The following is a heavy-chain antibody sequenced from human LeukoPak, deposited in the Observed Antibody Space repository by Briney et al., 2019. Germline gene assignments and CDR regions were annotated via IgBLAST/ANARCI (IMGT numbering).Heavy chain of an antibody. CDR2: ISSSSSTI. Sequence: GGSLRLSCAASGFTFSSYSMNWVRQAPGKGLEWVSYISSSSSTIYYADSVKGRFTISRDNAKNSLYLQMNSLRAEDTAVYYCARDSDFDSSGYYPYYYYYYKMDVWGQGTTVTVSS. J-gene: IGHJ6*02. CDR1: GFTFSSYS. D-gene: IGHD3-22*01. V-gene: IGHV3-48*01. CDR3: ARDSDFDSSGYYPYYYYYYKMDV.